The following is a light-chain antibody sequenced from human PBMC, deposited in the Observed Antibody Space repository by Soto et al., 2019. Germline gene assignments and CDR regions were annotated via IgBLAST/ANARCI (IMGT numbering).Light chain of an antibody. V-gene: IGKV3-20*01. Sequence: EIVLTQSPGTLSLSPGERATLSCRASQSISSSDLAWYQQKPGQAPRLLIYAASNRASGIPDRFGGSGSGTNFTLTINRLEPEDFVVYFCQQDGRSLTFGGGTKVDIK. CDR2: AAS. CDR3: QQDGRSLT. J-gene: IGKJ4*01. CDR1: QSISSSD.